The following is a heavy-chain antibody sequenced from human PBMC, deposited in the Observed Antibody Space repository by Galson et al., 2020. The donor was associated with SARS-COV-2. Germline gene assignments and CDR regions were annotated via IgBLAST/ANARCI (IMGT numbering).Heavy chain of an antibody. Sequence: ASVKVSCKASGYTFIDYSMHWVRQAPGQGLEWMGWINPNSGGTNYAQKFQGRVAMTRDTSSNTAYMELTRLKSDDTAVYFCARGGARVAGQKVPDYWGQGTLVTVSS. V-gene: IGHV1-2*02. CDR2: INPNSGGT. D-gene: IGHD6-19*01. CDR1: GYTFIDYS. J-gene: IGHJ4*02. CDR3: ARGGARVAGQKVPDY.